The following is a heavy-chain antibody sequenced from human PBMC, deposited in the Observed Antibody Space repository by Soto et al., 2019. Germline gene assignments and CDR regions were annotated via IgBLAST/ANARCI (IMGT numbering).Heavy chain of an antibody. V-gene: IGHV5-10-1*01. J-gene: IGHJ4*02. Sequence: GESLKISCKVSGYSFTTYWISWVRQMPGKGLEWMGRIDPSDSETTYSPSFQGHVTISADKSITTAYLQLSSLKASDTAMYYCARGYHYFAYWGQGTLVTVSS. CDR3: ARGYHYFAY. CDR2: IDPSDSET. CDR1: GYSFTTYW. D-gene: IGHD2-2*01.